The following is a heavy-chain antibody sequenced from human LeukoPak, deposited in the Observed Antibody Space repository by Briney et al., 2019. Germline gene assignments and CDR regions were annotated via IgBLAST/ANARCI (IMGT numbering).Heavy chain of an antibody. CDR2: ISGSGGST. D-gene: IGHD3-3*01. V-gene: IGHV3-23*01. Sequence: GGSLRLSCAASGFTFSSYAMSWVRQAPGKGLEWVSAISGSGGSTYYADSVKGRFTISRDNSKNTLYLQMNSLRAEDTAVYYCAKDLREYYDFPDAFDIWGQGTMVTVSS. J-gene: IGHJ3*02. CDR3: AKDLREYYDFPDAFDI. CDR1: GFTFSSYA.